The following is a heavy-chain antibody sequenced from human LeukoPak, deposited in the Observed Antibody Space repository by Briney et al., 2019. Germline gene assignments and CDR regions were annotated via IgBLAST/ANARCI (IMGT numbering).Heavy chain of an antibody. J-gene: IGHJ3*02. CDR2: IYTSGST. V-gene: IGHV4-4*07. CDR3: AREGIVGAKDAFDI. D-gene: IGHD1-26*01. Sequence: SETLSLTCTVSGGSISSYYWSWIRQPAGKGLEWIGRIYTSGSTNYNPSLKSRVTMSVDTSKNRFSLKLSSVTAADTAVYYCAREGIVGAKDAFDIWGQGTMVTVSS. CDR1: GGSISSYY.